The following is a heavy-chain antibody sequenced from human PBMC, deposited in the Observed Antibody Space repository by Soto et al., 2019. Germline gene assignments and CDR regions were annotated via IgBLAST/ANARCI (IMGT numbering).Heavy chain of an antibody. J-gene: IGHJ6*02. CDR1: GFIFSNYA. D-gene: IGHD2-15*01. V-gene: IGHV3-30*18. Sequence: QVQLVESGGGVVQVGRSLRLSCAASGFIFSNYAMHWVRQAPGKGLEWVAVTTYDGSDKYYADSVKGRFTVSRDNSKSTLYLQMNSLRAEDTAVYYCAKRLPTGSSWYGLDVWGQGTTVTVSS. CDR3: AKRLPTGSSWYGLDV. CDR2: TTYDGSDK.